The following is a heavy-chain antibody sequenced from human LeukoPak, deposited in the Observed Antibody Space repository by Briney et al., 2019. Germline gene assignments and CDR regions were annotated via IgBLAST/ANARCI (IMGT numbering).Heavy chain of an antibody. V-gene: IGHV6-1*01. CDR3: ARERYYYDSTGYKPYYFDY. J-gene: IGHJ4*02. D-gene: IGHD3-22*01. CDR2: TYYRSKWYN. Sequence: SQTLSLTCAISGDSVSSNSAAWNWIRQSPSRGLEWPGRTYYRSKWYNDYAVSVKSRITINPDTSKNQFSLQLNSVTPEDTAVYYCARERYYYDSTGYKPYYFDYWGQGTLVTVSS. CDR1: GDSVSSNSAA.